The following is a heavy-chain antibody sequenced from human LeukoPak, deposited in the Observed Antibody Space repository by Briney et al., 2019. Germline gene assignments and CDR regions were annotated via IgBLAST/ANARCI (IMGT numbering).Heavy chain of an antibody. CDR1: GGSISSGGYS. D-gene: IGHD3-3*01. J-gene: IGHJ5*02. CDR2: IYHSGST. Sequence: SQTLSLTCAVSGGSISSGGYSWSWIRQPPGKGLEWIGYIYHSGSTYYNPSLKSRVTISVDRSKNQSSLKLSSVTAADTAVYYCARGTLILGVVNNWFDPWGQGTLVTVSS. V-gene: IGHV4-30-2*01. CDR3: ARGTLILGVVNNWFDP.